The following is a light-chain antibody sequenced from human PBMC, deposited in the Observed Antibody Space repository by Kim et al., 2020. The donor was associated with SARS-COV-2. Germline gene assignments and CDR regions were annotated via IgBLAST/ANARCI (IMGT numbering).Light chain of an antibody. J-gene: IGLJ1*01. CDR3: QSYDSSLNSYV. CDR1: SSNIGAGYD. V-gene: IGLV1-40*01. CDR2: SNN. Sequence: QRVTSSCTGSSSNIGAGYDVHWYQQLPGTAPKFLIYSNNNRPSGVPDRFSAFKSGTSASLAITGLQAEDEADYYCQSYDSSLNSYVFGSGTKVTVL.